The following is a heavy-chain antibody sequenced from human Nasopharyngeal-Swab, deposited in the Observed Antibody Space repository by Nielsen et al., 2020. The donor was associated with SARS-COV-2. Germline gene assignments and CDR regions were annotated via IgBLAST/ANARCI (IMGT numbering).Heavy chain of an antibody. V-gene: IGHV4-34*01. Sequence: SQTLSLTCAVYGGSFSGYYWSWIRQPPGKGLEWIGEINHSGSTNYNPSLKSRVTISIDTSNNQFSLKLSSVTAADTAVYYCARALWKKSYYYYMDVWGKGTTVTVSS. CDR3: ARALWKKSYYYYMDV. CDR2: INHSGST. CDR1: GGSFSGYY. J-gene: IGHJ6*03. D-gene: IGHD2/OR15-2a*01.